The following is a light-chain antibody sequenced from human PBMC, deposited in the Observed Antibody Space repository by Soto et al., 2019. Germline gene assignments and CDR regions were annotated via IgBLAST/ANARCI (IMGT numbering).Light chain of an antibody. Sequence: DIPMTQSPSSLSASVGDRVTITCRASQSISSYLNWYQQKPGKAPKLLIYAASSLQSGVPSRFSGSGSGTDFTLTISSLQPEDFATYYCQQSYSTPSTFGAGTKVDIK. CDR2: AAS. CDR3: QQSYSTPST. J-gene: IGKJ3*01. CDR1: QSISSY. V-gene: IGKV1-39*01.